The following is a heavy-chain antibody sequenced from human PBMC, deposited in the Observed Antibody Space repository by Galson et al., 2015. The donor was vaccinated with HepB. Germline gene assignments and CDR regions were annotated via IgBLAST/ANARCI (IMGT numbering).Heavy chain of an antibody. CDR3: AKDYIVTVFGVDIISPGGMDV. CDR2: IWHDGTKT. V-gene: IGHV3-33*06. D-gene: IGHD3-3*01. Sequence: SLRLSCAASGFTFRNYVMHWVRQAPGKGLEWVAAIWHDGTKTYYVDSVKGRFTISRDNSKNTLSLQMNSLTAEDTAVYYCAKDYIVTVFGVDIISPGGMDVWGQGTTVTVSS. CDR1: GFTFRNYV. J-gene: IGHJ6*02.